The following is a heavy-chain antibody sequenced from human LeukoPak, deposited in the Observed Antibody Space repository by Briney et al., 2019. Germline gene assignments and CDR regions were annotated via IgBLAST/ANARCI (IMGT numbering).Heavy chain of an antibody. J-gene: IGHJ4*02. CDR3: AREAIRLRLGELSLLGYFDY. Sequence: SVKVSCKASGGTFSSYAISWVRQAPGQGLEWMGWIIPILGIANYAQKFQGRVTITADKSTSTAYMELSSLRSEDTAVYYCAREAIRLRLGELSLLGYFDYWGQGTLVTVSS. CDR2: IIPILGIA. D-gene: IGHD3-16*02. CDR1: GGTFSSYA. V-gene: IGHV1-69*10.